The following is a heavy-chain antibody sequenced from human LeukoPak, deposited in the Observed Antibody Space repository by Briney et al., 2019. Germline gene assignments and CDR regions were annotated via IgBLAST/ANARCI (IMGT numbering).Heavy chain of an antibody. CDR2: INHSGST. V-gene: IGHV4-34*01. D-gene: IGHD3-10*01. CDR1: GGSFSGYY. Sequence: SETLSLTCAVYGGSFSGYYWSWIRQPPGKGLEWIGEINHSGSTNYNPSLKSRVTISVDTSKNQFSLKLSSVTAADTAVYYCARRGAGHYYGSGSYSAPFDYWGQGTLVTVSS. CDR3: ARRGAGHYYGSGSYSAPFDY. J-gene: IGHJ4*02.